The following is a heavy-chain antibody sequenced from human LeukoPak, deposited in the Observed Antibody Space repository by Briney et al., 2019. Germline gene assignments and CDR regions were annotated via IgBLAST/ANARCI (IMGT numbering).Heavy chain of an antibody. CDR3: ARASSGSDFDY. D-gene: IGHD3-22*01. CDR2: ISSRGSTI. J-gene: IGHJ4*02. Sequence: GGSLRLSCAASGFTFSDYYMSWIRQAPGKGLEWVSYISSRGSTIYYADSVKGRFTISWDNAKNSLYLQMNSLRAEDTAVYYCARASSGSDFDYWGQGTPVTVSS. CDR1: GFTFSDYY. V-gene: IGHV3-11*01.